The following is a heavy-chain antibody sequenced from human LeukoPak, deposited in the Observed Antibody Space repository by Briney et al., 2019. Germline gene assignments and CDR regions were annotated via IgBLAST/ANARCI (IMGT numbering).Heavy chain of an antibody. J-gene: IGHJ5*02. CDR2: ISAYNGNT. Sequence: ASVKVSCKASGYTFTSYGISWVRQAPGQGLEWMGWISAYNGNTNYAQKLQGRVTMTGDTSTSTAYMELSSLRSEDTAVYYCATFGYSGYGYWFDPWGQGTLVTVSS. CDR3: ATFGYSGYGYWFDP. V-gene: IGHV1-18*01. D-gene: IGHD5-12*01. CDR1: GYTFTSYG.